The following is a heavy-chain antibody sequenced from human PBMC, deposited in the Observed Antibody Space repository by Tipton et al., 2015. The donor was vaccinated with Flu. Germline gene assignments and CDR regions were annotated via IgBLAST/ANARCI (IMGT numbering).Heavy chain of an antibody. V-gene: IGHV1-46*01. D-gene: IGHD5-12*01. CDR2: IDPSGGST. Sequence: QLVQSGAEVREPGASVKISCKASGYTLTGHYLHWVRQAPGQGLEWMEIIDPSGGSTTFAQNFRGRVTLTRDTSASTVYMELSSLRSEDTAVYHCARVGGAYDYTYYGLDVWGQGTTVTVS. CDR1: GYTLTGHY. CDR3: ARVGGAYDYTYYGLDV. J-gene: IGHJ6*02.